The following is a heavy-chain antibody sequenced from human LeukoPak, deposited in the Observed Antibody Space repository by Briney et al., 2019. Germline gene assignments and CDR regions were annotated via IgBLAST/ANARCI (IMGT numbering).Heavy chain of an antibody. V-gene: IGHV3-11*04. J-gene: IGHJ6*03. D-gene: IGHD1-1*01. CDR1: GFTLSDYY. CDR3: ARDLTTLYYYYYYYMDV. Sequence: GGSLRLSCAASGFTLSDYYMSCIRQAPGKVLEWVSYISSRGSTIYYADSMKGRFTISRDNAKNSLYLQMNSLRAEDTAVYYCARDLTTLYYYYYYYMDVWGKGTTVTVSS. CDR2: ISSRGSTI.